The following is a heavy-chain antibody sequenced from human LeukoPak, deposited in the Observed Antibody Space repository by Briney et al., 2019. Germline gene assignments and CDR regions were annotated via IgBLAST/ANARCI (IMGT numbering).Heavy chain of an antibody. CDR3: ARCHNSGWFHYFDY. V-gene: IGHV4-59*08. Sequence: SETLSLTCTVSGDSISSYYWSWIRQSPEKGLEWIGYTYNSGNTRYNPSLKSRVTISVDTSKNQFSLKLSSVTAADTAVYYCARCHNSGWFHYFDYWGQGTLVTVSS. D-gene: IGHD6-19*01. CDR2: TYNSGNT. CDR1: GDSISSYY. J-gene: IGHJ4*02.